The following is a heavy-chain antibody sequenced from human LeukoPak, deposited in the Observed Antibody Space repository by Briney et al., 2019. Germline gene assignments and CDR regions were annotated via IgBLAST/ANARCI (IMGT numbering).Heavy chain of an antibody. J-gene: IGHJ4*02. CDR2: ISYDGSNE. D-gene: IGHD2-21*02. V-gene: IGHV3-30*03. Sequence: GRSLRLSCAASGFTFSSYGMHWVRQAPGKGLEWAAVISYDGSNEYYADSVKGRFTISRDNSKNTLYLQMNSLRAEDTAVYYCARTRRITYCGGDCQTFDYWGQGTLVTVSS. CDR3: ARTRRITYCGGDCQTFDY. CDR1: GFTFSSYG.